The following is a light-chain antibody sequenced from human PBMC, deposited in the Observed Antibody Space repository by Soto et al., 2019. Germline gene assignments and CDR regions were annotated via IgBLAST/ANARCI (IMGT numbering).Light chain of an antibody. CDR3: QKYDTGPFT. V-gene: IGKV1-27*01. J-gene: IGKJ3*01. Sequence: DFRMTQSPSSLSASVGDRVTITCRARQDIGNSLAWYQQKPGKVPKLLIYDVSTLKSGVPSRFSDSGSGTDFILTITSLQTEDGATYYCQKYDTGPFTFGPGTKVDLK. CDR2: DVS. CDR1: QDIGNS.